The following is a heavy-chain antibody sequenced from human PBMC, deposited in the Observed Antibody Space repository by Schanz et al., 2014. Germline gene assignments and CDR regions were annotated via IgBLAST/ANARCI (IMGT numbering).Heavy chain of an antibody. Sequence: EVQLLESGGGLVQPGGSLRLSCAASGFTFSSYAMIWVRQAPGKGLEWVSALSEGGGGTHYADSVRGRFTISSDSSKNTLYLQMSSLRADDTAVYYCAKAADWPVTRFDPWGQGTLVTVSS. J-gene: IGHJ5*02. CDR3: AKAADWPVTRFDP. V-gene: IGHV3-23*01. D-gene: IGHD3-9*01. CDR2: LSEGGGGT. CDR1: GFTFSSYA.